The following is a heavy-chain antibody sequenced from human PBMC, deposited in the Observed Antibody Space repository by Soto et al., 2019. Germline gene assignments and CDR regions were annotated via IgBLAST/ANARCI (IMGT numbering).Heavy chain of an antibody. D-gene: IGHD3-3*01. CDR1: GGSICSYY. CDR3: ARLGDYDFWSGYYSPPYYYYYMDV. CDR2: IYYSGST. V-gene: IGHV4-59*08. J-gene: IGHJ6*03. Sequence: PSETLSLTCTVSGGSICSYYWSWIRQPPGKGLEWIGYIYYSGSTNYNPSLKSRVTISVDTSKNQFSLKLSSVTAADTAVYYCARLGDYDFWSGYYSPPYYYYYMDVWGKGTTVTV.